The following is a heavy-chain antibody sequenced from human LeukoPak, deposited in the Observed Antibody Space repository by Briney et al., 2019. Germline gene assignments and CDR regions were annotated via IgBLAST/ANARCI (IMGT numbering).Heavy chain of an antibody. CDR3: ARVVRGVVTSNWFDP. CDR2: VASSGTS. CDR1: GDSLNTYY. D-gene: IGHD2-21*02. J-gene: IGHJ5*02. V-gene: IGHV4-59*01. Sequence: SETLSLTCTVSGDSLNTYYWTWLRQTPGKELEWIGFVASSGTSNYNPSLKSRVSISIDTSKNQSSLALTSVTPADTAVYYCARVVRGVVTSNWFDPWGQGTLVSVSS.